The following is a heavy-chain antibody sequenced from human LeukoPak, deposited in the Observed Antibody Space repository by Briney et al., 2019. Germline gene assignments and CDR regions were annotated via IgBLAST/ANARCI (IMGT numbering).Heavy chain of an antibody. J-gene: IGHJ6*03. V-gene: IGHV3-30*03. CDR2: ISYDGSNK. Sequence: LSLTCAVYGGSFRDYHWSWIRQPPGKGLEWVAVISYDGSNKYYADSVKGRFTISRDNSKNTLYLQMNSLRAEDTAVYYCAREAGPDIVVVVAATPPHYYYYMDVWGKGTTVTVSS. CDR1: GGSFRDYH. D-gene: IGHD2-15*01. CDR3: AREAGPDIVVVVAATPPHYYYYMDV.